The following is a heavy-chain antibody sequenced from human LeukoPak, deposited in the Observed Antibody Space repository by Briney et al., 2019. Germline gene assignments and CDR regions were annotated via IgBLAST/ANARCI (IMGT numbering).Heavy chain of an antibody. CDR2: INAGNGKT. J-gene: IGHJ4*02. CDR1: GYIFTDYA. D-gene: IGHD4-17*01. Sequence: ASVKVSCKASGYIFTDYAIQWVRQAPGQGLEWMGWINAGNGKTKYSQKFQGRVTITRDTSASAAYMELSGLRSDDTAVYYCARARWTSTVTTYYLDFWGQGTLVTVSS. CDR3: ARARWTSTVTTYYLDF. V-gene: IGHV1-3*01.